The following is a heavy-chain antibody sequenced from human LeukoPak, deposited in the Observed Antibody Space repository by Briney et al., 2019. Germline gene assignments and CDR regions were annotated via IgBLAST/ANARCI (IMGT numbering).Heavy chain of an antibody. CDR1: GFTFSSYS. J-gene: IGHJ5*02. D-gene: IGHD2-2*01. CDR2: ISSSSSYI. Sequence: GGSLRLSCAASGFTFSSYSMNWVRQAPGKGLEWVSSISSSSSYIYYADSVKGRFTISRDNAKNSLYLQMNSLRAEDTAVYYCARGQYCSSTSCYLDWFDPWGQGTLVTVSS. V-gene: IGHV3-21*01. CDR3: ARGQYCSSTSCYLDWFDP.